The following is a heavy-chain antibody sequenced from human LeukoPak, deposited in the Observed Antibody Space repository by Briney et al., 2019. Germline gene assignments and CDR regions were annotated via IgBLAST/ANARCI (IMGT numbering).Heavy chain of an antibody. J-gene: IGHJ6*03. D-gene: IGHD3-10*01. CDR3: AKVGPSLVRGLIRGGARYYYNYMDV. CDR2: IYYSGST. V-gene: IGHV4-59*01. Sequence: SETLSLTCTVSGGSISSYYWSWIRQPPGKGLEWIGYIYYSGSTNYNPSLKSRVTISVDTSKNQFSLKLSSVTAADTAVYYCAKVGPSLVRGLIRGGARYYYNYMDVWGRGTTVTISS. CDR1: GGSISSYY.